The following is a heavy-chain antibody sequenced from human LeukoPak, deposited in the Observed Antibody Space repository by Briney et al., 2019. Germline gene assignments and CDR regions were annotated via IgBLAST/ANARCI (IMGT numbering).Heavy chain of an antibody. Sequence: PSETLSLTCTVSGGSISSYYWSWIRQPPGKGLEWIGYIYYSGSTNYNPSLKSRVTISVDTSKNQFSLKLSSVTAADTAVYYCARRFYYGSGSWFDPWGQGTPVTVSS. CDR1: GGSISSYY. V-gene: IGHV4-59*08. J-gene: IGHJ5*02. CDR2: IYYSGST. CDR3: ARRFYYGSGSWFDP. D-gene: IGHD3-10*01.